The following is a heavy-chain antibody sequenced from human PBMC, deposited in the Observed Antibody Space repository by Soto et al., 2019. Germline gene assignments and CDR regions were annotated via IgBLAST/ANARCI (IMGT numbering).Heavy chain of an antibody. J-gene: IGHJ6*02. CDR1: GFTFSKSA. D-gene: IGHD7-27*01. Sequence: EVQLLESGGGLVQPGGSLRLSCAASGFTFSKSAMSWVRHGPGKGLEWVSGISGDGSTTYHADAVKGRFSISRDNSKNTLSLQMNSLRVEDTAVYYCAKNAGDWIRYGLDVWGQGSTVTVSS. CDR3: AKNAGDWIRYGLDV. CDR2: ISGDGSTT. V-gene: IGHV3-23*01.